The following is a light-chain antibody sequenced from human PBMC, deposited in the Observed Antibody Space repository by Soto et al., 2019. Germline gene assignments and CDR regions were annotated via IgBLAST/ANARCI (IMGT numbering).Light chain of an antibody. V-gene: IGLV3-1*01. CDR1: KF. J-gene: IGLJ1*01. CDR3: QAWDTTTYV. CDR2: QDD. Sequence: KFVCWYQQRPGQSPVLVIYQDDKRPPGIPERFSGSNSGNTATLTIGGTQAVDEAAYYCQAWDTTTYVFGPGTKVTVL.